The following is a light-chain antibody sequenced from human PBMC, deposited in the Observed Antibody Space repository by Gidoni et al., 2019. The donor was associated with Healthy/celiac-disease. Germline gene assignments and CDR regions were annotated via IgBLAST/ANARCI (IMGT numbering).Light chain of an antibody. CDR1: QSISSY. CDR2: AAS. CDR3: QQSYSTPWT. V-gene: IGKV1-39*01. Sequence: DIHMTQSPSSLSASVGDRVTITCRASQSISSYLNWYQQKPGKAPKLLIYAASSLQSGVPSRFSGSGSGTDFTLTISSLQPEDFATYYCQQSYSTPWTFXQXTKVEIK. J-gene: IGKJ1*01.